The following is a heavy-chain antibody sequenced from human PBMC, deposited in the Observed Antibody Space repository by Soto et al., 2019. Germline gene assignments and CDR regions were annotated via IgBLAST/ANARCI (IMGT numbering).Heavy chain of an antibody. CDR1: GYTFTSYG. CDR2: ISAYNGNA. CDR3: ARDLNDFWSGYGMDV. J-gene: IGHJ6*02. D-gene: IGHD3-3*01. V-gene: IGHV1-18*01. Sequence: ASVKVSCKASGYTFTSYGISWVRQAPGQGLEWMGWISAYNGNANYAQKLQGRVTMTTDTSTSTAYMELRSLRSDDTAVYYCARDLNDFWSGYGMDVWGQGTTVTVSS.